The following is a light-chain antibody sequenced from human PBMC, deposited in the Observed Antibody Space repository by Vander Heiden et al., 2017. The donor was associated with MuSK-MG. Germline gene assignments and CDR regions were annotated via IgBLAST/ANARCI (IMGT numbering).Light chain of an antibody. CDR2: EDS. Sequence: SSVLTQPPSVSVAPGPPATISCGKPTDGGESVHWYQQKPGQAPILIVYEDSARPSGIPERFSGSNSGDTATLAGYRVEAADEADYYCQVWDFSRDHWVCGGGTKLTVL. J-gene: IGLJ3*02. CDR1: TDGGES. CDR3: QVWDFSRDHWV. V-gene: IGLV3-21*02.